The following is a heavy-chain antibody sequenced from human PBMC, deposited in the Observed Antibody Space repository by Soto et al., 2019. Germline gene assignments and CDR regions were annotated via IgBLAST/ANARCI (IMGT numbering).Heavy chain of an antibody. V-gene: IGHV4-59*01. J-gene: IGHJ4*02. CDR1: GGSITSSY. CDR2: IYDTGISGYTPST. CDR3: ARDRSNSPDYFDC. Sequence: KPSETLSLTCTVSGGSITSSYWSWIRRPPGKGLEWIAYIYDTGISGYTPSTSYNPSLKSRVTMSVDTSKSQFSLKLTSVTAADTAVYYCARDRSNSPDYFDCWGQGTLVTVSS. D-gene: IGHD6-6*01.